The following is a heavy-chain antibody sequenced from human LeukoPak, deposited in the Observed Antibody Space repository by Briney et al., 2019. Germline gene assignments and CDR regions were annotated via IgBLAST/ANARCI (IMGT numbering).Heavy chain of an antibody. J-gene: IGHJ4*02. CDR2: ISSSGSTI. CDR1: GFTFSRYS. CDR3: ATPTPIVGATKGQSDQFDY. D-gene: IGHD1-26*01. V-gene: IGHV3-11*01. Sequence: PGGSLRLSCAGSGFTFSRYSMSWIRQAPGKGLEWVSYISSSGSTIYYADSVKGRFTISRDNAKNSLYLQMNSLRAEDTAVYYCATPTPIVGATKGQSDQFDYWGQGTLVTVSS.